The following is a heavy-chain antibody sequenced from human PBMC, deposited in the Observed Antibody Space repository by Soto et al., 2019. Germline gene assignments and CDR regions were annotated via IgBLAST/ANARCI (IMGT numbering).Heavy chain of an antibody. D-gene: IGHD2-2*02. CDR3: ARASSGVVVPAAISGEFDY. V-gene: IGHV4-31*03. Sequence: QVQLRESGPGLVKPSQTLSLTCTVSGGSISSGGYYWSWIRQHPGKGLEWIGYIYYSGSTYYNPSLKSRVTISVDTSKNQFSLKLSSVTAADTAVYYCARASSGVVVPAAISGEFDYWGQGTLVTVSS. J-gene: IGHJ4*02. CDR2: IYYSGST. CDR1: GGSISSGGYY.